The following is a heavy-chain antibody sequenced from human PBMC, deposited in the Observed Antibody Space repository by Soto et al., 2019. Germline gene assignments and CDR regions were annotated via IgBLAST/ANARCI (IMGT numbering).Heavy chain of an antibody. D-gene: IGHD3-16*01. CDR1: GFIFSDYE. Sequence: PGGSLRLSCAASGFIFSDYEINWVRQAPGKGLEWVSYISGSGLTIYYADSVKGRFTISRDNAKNSLYLQMNSLGVEDTAVYYCATPYYFDHWGPGTLVTVSS. CDR2: ISGSGLTI. V-gene: IGHV3-48*03. CDR3: ATPYYFDH. J-gene: IGHJ4*02.